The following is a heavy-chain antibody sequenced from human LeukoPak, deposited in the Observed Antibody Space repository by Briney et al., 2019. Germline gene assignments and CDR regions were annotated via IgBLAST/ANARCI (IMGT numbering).Heavy chain of an antibody. CDR2: IWYDGSNK. J-gene: IGHJ5*02. CDR1: GLTFSSYG. V-gene: IGHV3-33*01. Sequence: PGGSLRLSCAASGLTFSSYGMHWVRQAPGKGLEWVAVIWYDGSNKYYADSVKGRFTISRDNSKNTLYLQMNSLRAEDTAVYYCAREATMIVVVTNWFDPWGQGTLVTVSS. CDR3: AREATMIVVVTNWFDP. D-gene: IGHD3-22*01.